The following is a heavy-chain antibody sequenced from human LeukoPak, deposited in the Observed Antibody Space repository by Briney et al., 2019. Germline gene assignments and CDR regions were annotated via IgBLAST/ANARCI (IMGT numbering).Heavy chain of an antibody. V-gene: IGHV3-23*01. CDR2: ISGSGGST. Sequence: GGSLRLSCAASGFTFSSYAMSWVRQAPGKGLEWVSAISGSGGSTYYADSVKGRFTISRDNSKNTLYLQMNSLRAEDTAVYYCAKDHPPNYDDRLLVFQHWGQGTLVTVSS. CDR1: GFTFSSYA. CDR3: AKDHPPNYDDRLLVFQH. D-gene: IGHD3-22*01. J-gene: IGHJ1*01.